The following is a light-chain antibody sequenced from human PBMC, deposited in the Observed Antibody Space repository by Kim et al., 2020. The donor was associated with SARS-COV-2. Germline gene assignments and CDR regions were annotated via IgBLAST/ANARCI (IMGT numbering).Light chain of an antibody. CDR3: QQYGSTPLT. Sequence: SPGERVTPSCRASQRVSDNYLAWYQKRPGQAPRPLIYGASSRATGISDRFSGSGSGTDFTLTISRLEPEDFAVYYCQQYGSTPLTFGGGTKVDIK. CDR1: QRVSDNY. V-gene: IGKV3-20*01. J-gene: IGKJ4*01. CDR2: GAS.